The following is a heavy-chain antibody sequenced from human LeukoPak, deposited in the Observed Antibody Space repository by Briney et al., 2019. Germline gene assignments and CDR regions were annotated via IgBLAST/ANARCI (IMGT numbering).Heavy chain of an antibody. J-gene: IGHJ4*02. V-gene: IGHV1-18*01. CDR1: GYTFTSYG. Sequence: GASVKVSCKASGYTFTSYGISWVRQAPGQGLEWMGLISAYNGNTNYAQTLQGRVTMTTDTSTSTAYMELRSLRSDDTAVYYCARDMGIAAAGSEFDYWGQGTLVTVSS. CDR3: ARDMGIAAAGSEFDY. CDR2: ISAYNGNT. D-gene: IGHD6-13*01.